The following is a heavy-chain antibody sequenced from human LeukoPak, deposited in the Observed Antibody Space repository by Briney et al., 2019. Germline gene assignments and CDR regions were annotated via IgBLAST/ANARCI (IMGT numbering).Heavy chain of an antibody. CDR2: INPNSGGT. J-gene: IGHJ4*02. V-gene: IGHV1-2*02. D-gene: IGHD6-25*01. CDR1: GYTFTGYY. CDR3: VSEIAGATPGE. Sequence: ASVKLSCKASGYTFTGYYMHWVRQAPGQGLEWMGWINPNSGGTNYAQKFQGRGTMTSDTSISTAYLDLSRLSSNDTDMHYYVSEIAGATPGEWGQGTLVTVSS.